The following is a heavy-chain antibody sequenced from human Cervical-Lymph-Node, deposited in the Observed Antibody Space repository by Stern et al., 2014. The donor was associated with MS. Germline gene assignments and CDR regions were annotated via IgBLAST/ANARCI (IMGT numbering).Heavy chain of an antibody. CDR2: ISGSGGCI. CDR3: AKQYFDSSGYSYYYGMDV. J-gene: IGHJ6*02. Sequence: VQLVESGGDLVQPGGSLRLSCAASGFTFNKYAMNWVRQAPGKGLEWVSTISGSGGCIYYADSVKGRFTISRDNSENTLYLQMHSLRAEDTAIYYCAKQYFDSSGYSYYYGMDVWGQGTTVTVSS. CDR1: GFTFNKYA. V-gene: IGHV3-23*04. D-gene: IGHD3-22*01.